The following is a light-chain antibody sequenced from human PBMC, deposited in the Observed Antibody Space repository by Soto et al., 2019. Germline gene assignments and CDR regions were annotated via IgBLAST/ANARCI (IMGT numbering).Light chain of an antibody. Sequence: QSVLTQPPSASGTPGQRVTISCSGSSFNIGTNTVNWYQQLPGTAPKLLIYSNNQRPSGVPDRFSGSKSGTSASLAISGLQSEYEADYYCAAWDDSLDGVVLGGGTKLTLL. CDR3: AAWDDSLDGVV. CDR1: SFNIGTNT. J-gene: IGLJ2*01. CDR2: SNN. V-gene: IGLV1-44*01.